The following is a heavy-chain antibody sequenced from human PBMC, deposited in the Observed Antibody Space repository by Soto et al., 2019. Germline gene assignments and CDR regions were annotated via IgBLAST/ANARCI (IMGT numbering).Heavy chain of an antibody. V-gene: IGHV3-30*18. CDR2: VSNDGNTQ. CDR3: AKEPTVAAVNFDY. J-gene: IGHJ4*02. Sequence: GGSLRLSCAASGFTFSSYGMHWVRQAPGKGLEWVAVVSNDGNTQYYADSVKGRFTISRDNSMNTLYLQINSLRADDAAVYYCAKEPTVAAVNFDYWGQGTLVTVSS. D-gene: IGHD1-26*01. CDR1: GFTFSSYG.